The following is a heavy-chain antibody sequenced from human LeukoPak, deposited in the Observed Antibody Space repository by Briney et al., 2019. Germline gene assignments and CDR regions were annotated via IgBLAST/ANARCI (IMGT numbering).Heavy chain of an antibody. CDR3: VRGAPFDY. CDR1: GFTFNTYS. D-gene: IGHD1-26*01. CDR2: ITSSSRTI. J-gene: IGHJ4*02. V-gene: IGHV3-48*04. Sequence: PGGSLRLSCAASGFTFNTYSMNWVRQAPGKGLEWVSYITSSSRTIYYADSVKGRFTISRDNAKNMLYLEMNSLRVDDTSVYYCVRGAPFDYWGQGTLVTVSS.